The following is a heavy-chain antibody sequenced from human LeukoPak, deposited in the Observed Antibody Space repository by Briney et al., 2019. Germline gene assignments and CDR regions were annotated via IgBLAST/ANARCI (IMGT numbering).Heavy chain of an antibody. CDR3: AKCWTSDGVCLNLDH. Sequence: GGSLRLSCEASGLSFRSYGMSWVRQAPGKWLEWVSGISGSGDNTYYTDSVKGRFTISRDNSKNTLYLQMNSLRVEDTAVYYCAKCWTSDGVCLNLDHWGQGALVTV. J-gene: IGHJ4*02. CDR2: ISGSGDNT. D-gene: IGHD2-8*01. CDR1: GLSFRSYG. V-gene: IGHV3-23*01.